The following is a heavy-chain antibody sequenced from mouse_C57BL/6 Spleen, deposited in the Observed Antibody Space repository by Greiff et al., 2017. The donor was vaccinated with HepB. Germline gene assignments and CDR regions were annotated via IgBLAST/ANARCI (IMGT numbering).Heavy chain of an antibody. CDR3: TRGGAYERMGFAY. J-gene: IGHJ3*01. CDR1: GYTFTDYE. CDR2: IDPETGGT. D-gene: IGHD2-12*01. V-gene: IGHV1-15*01. Sequence: VQLQQSGAELVRPGASVTLSCKASGYTFTDYEMHWVKQTPVHGLEWIGAIDPETGGTAYNQKFKGKAILTADKSSSTAYMELRSLTSEDSAVYYCTRGGAYERMGFAYWGQGTLVTVSA.